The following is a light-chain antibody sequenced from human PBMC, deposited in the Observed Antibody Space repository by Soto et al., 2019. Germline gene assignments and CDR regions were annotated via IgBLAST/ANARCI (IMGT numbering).Light chain of an antibody. CDR2: DAS. J-gene: IGKJ1*01. Sequence: DVQMTQSPSTLSASVGDRVTITCRASQSISSWLAWYQQKPGKAPELLIYDASSLESGVPSRFSGSGSGTEFTLTISSLQPDDFATYYCQQYNSYPWTFGQGTRWIS. CDR1: QSISSW. CDR3: QQYNSYPWT. V-gene: IGKV1-5*01.